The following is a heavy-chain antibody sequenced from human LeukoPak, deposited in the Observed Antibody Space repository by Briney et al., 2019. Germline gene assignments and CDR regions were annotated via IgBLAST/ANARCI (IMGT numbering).Heavy chain of an antibody. J-gene: IGHJ5*02. Sequence: PSETLSLTCTVSGGSISSYYWSWIRQPPGKGLEWIGYIYYSGSTNYNPSLKSRVTISVDTSKNQFSLKLSSVTAADTAVYYCARKVPSSSSSQNWFDPWGQGTLVTVSS. CDR2: IYYSGST. CDR3: ARKVPSSSSSQNWFDP. CDR1: GGSISSYY. V-gene: IGHV4-59*01. D-gene: IGHD6-13*01.